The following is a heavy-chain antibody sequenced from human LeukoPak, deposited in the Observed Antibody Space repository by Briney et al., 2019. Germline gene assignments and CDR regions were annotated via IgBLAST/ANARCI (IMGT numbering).Heavy chain of an antibody. CDR2: IYSGGST. J-gene: IGHJ5*02. D-gene: IGHD6-19*01. V-gene: IGHV3-53*01. CDR1: GFTVSSNY. CDR3: ARVSSGWDLYP. Sequence: GGSLRLSCAASGFTVSSNYMSWVRQAPGKGLEWVSVIYSGGSTYYADSVKGRFTISRDNSKNTLYLQMNSLRAEDTAVYYCARVSSGWDLYPWGQGTLVTVSS.